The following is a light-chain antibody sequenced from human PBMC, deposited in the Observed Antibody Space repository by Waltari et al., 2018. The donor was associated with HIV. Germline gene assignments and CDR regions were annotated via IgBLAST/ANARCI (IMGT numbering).Light chain of an antibody. CDR2: KDS. CDR1: ELSQYV. V-gene: IGLV3-25*03. J-gene: IGLJ2*01. Sequence: SFELTQPPSMSVSPGQTARITCSGHELSQYVAYWFQQKAGQAPRLVIFKDSERSSGFTVRFSGSNSVTVVTLTITGVQAEDEADYYCQSSDLTGTYFGGGTRLTVL. CDR3: QSSDLTGTY.